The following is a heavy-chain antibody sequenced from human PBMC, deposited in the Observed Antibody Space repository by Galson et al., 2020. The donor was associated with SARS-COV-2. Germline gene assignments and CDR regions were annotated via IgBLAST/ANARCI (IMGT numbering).Heavy chain of an antibody. V-gene: IGHV4-39*07. CDR2: IYYSGST. CDR3: ARDVHTAESSFDY. CDR1: GGSISSSSYY. J-gene: IGHJ4*02. Sequence: SETLSLTCTVSGGSISSSSYYWGWIRQPPGMGLEWIGSIYYSGSTYYNPSLKSRVTISVDTSKNQFSLKLSSVTDADTAVYYCARDVHTAESSFDYWGQGTLVTVSS.